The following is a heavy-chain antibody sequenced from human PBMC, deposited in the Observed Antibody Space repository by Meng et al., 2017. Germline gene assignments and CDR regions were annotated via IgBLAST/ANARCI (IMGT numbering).Heavy chain of an antibody. CDR2: IYHSGST. CDR3: ARAGVGYYDSSGPYSY. CDR1: GGSISSSNW. Sequence: APRQQRRPGLVRPSGTRSLTCAVSGGSISSSNWESWGRQPPGKGLKWIGEIYHSGSTNYNPSLKSRVTISVDKSKNQFSLKLSSVTAADTAVYYCARAGVGYYDSSGPYSYWGQGTLVTVSS. J-gene: IGHJ4*02. D-gene: IGHD3-22*01. V-gene: IGHV4-4*02.